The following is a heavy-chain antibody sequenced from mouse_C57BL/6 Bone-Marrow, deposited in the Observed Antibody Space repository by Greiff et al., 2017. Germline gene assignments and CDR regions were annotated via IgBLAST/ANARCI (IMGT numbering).Heavy chain of an antibody. CDR3: ASNWDGGAMDY. J-gene: IGHJ4*01. Sequence: VQLQQSGPGLVQPSQSLSITCTVSGFSLTSYGVHWVRQSPGTGLEWLGVIWSGGSTDYTAAFISRLSISKDNSKSQVFFKMNSLQADDTAIYYCASNWDGGAMDYWGQGTSGTVSS. CDR1: GFSLTSYG. V-gene: IGHV2-2*01. D-gene: IGHD4-1*02. CDR2: IWSGGST.